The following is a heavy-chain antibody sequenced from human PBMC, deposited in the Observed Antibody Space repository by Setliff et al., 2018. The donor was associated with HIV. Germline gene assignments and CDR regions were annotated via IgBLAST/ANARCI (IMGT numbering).Heavy chain of an antibody. D-gene: IGHD2-21*01. Sequence: ASVKVSCKASGYTFTGYYMHWVRQAPGQGLEWMGWINPNSGGTNYAQRFQGWVSMTRDTSISTAYMELRRLKSEDTAVYYCATSTLGWSDDAFDIWGQGTMVTVSS. J-gene: IGHJ3*02. CDR2: INPNSGGT. V-gene: IGHV1-2*04. CDR3: ATSTLGWSDDAFDI. CDR1: GYTFTGYY.